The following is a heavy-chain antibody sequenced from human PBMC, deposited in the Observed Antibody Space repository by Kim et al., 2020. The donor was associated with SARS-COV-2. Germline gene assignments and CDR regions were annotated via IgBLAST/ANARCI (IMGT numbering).Heavy chain of an antibody. D-gene: IGHD2-21*01. V-gene: IGHV5-10-1*01. CDR1: GYSFTSYW. CDR2: IDPSDSYT. J-gene: IGHJ5*02. Sequence: GESLKISCKGSGYSFTSYWISWVRQMPGKGLEWMGRIDPSDSYTNYSPSFQGHVTISADKSISTAYLQWSSLKASDTAMYYCARPICGGDCYSNNWFDPWGQGTLVTVSS. CDR3: ARPICGGDCYSNNWFDP.